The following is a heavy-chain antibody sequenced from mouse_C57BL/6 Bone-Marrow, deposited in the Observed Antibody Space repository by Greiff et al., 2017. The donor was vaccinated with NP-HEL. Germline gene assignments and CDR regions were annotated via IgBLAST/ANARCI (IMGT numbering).Heavy chain of an antibody. CDR1: GYTFTSYW. Sequence: QVQLQQPGAELVKPGASVKLSCKASGYTFTSYWMQWVKQRPGQGLEWIGEIDPSDSYTNYNQKFKGKATLTVDTSSSTAYMQLSSLTSEYSAVYYCARSYDSLWFAYWGQGTLVTVSA. D-gene: IGHD2-4*01. J-gene: IGHJ3*01. CDR3: ARSYDSLWFAY. V-gene: IGHV1-50*01. CDR2: IDPSDSYT.